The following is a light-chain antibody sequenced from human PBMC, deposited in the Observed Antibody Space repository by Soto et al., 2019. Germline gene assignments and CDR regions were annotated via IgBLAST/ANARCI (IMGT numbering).Light chain of an antibody. V-gene: IGKV3-15*01. Sequence: EIVMTQSPATLSVSPGERATLSCRASQSVSSNLAWYQQTPGQAPRLLIYGASTRATGIPARFSGSGSGTEFTLTISSLQSEDFAVYYCQHYNNWPRTFGQGTKVEIK. CDR1: QSVSSN. J-gene: IGKJ1*01. CDR3: QHYNNWPRT. CDR2: GAS.